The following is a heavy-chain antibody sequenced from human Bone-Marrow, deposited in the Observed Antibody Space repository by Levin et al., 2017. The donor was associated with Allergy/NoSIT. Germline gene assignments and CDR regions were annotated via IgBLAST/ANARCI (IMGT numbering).Heavy chain of an antibody. V-gene: IGHV4-34*01. CDR3: ARVGPTVTTGDAFDI. Sequence: SCAVYGGSFSGYYWSWIRQPPGKGLEWIGEINHSGSTNYNPSLKSRVTISVDTSKNQFSLKLSSVTAADTAVYYCARVGPTVTTGDAFDIWGQGTMVTVSS. D-gene: IGHD4-17*01. CDR1: GGSFSGYY. CDR2: INHSGST. J-gene: IGHJ3*02.